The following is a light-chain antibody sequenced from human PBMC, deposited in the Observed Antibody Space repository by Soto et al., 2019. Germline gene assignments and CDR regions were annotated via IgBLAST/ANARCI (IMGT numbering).Light chain of an antibody. Sequence: DIQMTQSPSTLSGSVGDRVTITCRASQTISSWLAWYQQKPGKAPKVLIFDGSTLESGVPSRFSGSGFGTDFTLTIRSLQPDDFATYYCQQYTDYPGTFGQGTKVDIK. V-gene: IGKV1-5*01. CDR3: QQYTDYPGT. J-gene: IGKJ1*01. CDR2: DGS. CDR1: QTISSW.